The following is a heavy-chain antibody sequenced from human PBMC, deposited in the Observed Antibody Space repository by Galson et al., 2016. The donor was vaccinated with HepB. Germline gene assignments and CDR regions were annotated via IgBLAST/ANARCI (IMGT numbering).Heavy chain of an antibody. CDR3: ARGGWSGYSATDY. Sequence: SLRLSCAASGFTFSDYYMSWIRQAPGKGLEWVSYISTSGYTIYYADSVKGRFIISRDNAKNSLYLQMNSLRAEDTAVYYCARGGWSGYSATDYWGQGTLVTVSS. V-gene: IGHV3-11*01. D-gene: IGHD3-3*01. CDR1: GFTFSDYY. J-gene: IGHJ4*02. CDR2: ISTSGYTI.